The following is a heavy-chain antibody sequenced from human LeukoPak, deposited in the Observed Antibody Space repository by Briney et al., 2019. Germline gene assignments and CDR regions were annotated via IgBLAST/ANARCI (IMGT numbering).Heavy chain of an antibody. CDR2: ISGGGGST. CDR1: GFTFSTYA. CDR3: ARGTTNQGFF. D-gene: IGHD1-7*01. V-gene: IGHV3-23*01. J-gene: IGHJ4*02. Sequence: GGSLRLSCAASGFTFSTYAISWVRQAPGRGLEWVSSISGGGGSTYYADSVKGRFTISRDNSKNTLYLQMNSLRAEDTALYYCARGTTNQGFFWGQGTLITVSS.